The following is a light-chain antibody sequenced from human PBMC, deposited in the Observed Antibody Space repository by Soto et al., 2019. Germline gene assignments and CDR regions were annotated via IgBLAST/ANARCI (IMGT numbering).Light chain of an antibody. Sequence: DIQMTQSPSTLSASVEDRVTITCRASQGISSYLGWYQQKPGKAPNLLIYDASTLHSGVPSRFSGGGSGTDFTLTISSLQPEDFATYYCQQVNVYPSTFGGGTKVDTK. CDR2: DAS. J-gene: IGKJ4*01. V-gene: IGKV1-9*01. CDR3: QQVNVYPST. CDR1: QGISSY.